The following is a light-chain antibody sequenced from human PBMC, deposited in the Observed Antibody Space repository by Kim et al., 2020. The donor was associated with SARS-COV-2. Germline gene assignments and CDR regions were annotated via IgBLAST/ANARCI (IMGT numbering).Light chain of an antibody. V-gene: IGKV1-5*03. CDR2: QAS. CDR1: QSVDGW. Sequence: DIQMTQSPSTLSAFVGDRVTMTCRGSQSVDGWLAWYQQKPGKAPRLLIYQASKLASGVPSRFSGSGSGTDFTLTVSNLQSDDSAVYYCKQYETYWTFGPGTKVDIK. J-gene: IGKJ1*01. CDR3: KQYETYWT.